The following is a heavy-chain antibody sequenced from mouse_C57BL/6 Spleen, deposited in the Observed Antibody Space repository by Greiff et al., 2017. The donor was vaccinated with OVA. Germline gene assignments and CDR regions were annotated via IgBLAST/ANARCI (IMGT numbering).Heavy chain of an antibody. Sequence: VQLQQSGAELVKPGASVKMSCKASGYTFTSYWITWVKQRPGQGLEWIGDIYPGSGSTNYNEKFKSKASLTVDTSSSTAYMQLSSLTSEDSAVYYCARGITTVVEGYAMDYWGQGTSVTVSS. D-gene: IGHD1-1*01. CDR3: ARGITTVVEGYAMDY. CDR1: GYTFTSYW. CDR2: IYPGSGST. J-gene: IGHJ4*01. V-gene: IGHV1-55*01.